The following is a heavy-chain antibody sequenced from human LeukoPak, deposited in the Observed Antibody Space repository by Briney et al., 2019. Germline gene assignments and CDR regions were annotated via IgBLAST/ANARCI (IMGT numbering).Heavy chain of an antibody. D-gene: IGHD3-16*01. CDR2: TYYRSKWYN. V-gene: IGHV6-1*01. J-gene: IGHJ4*02. Sequence: SQTLSLTCAISGDSVSSNSAAWNWIRQSPSRGLERLGSTYYRSKWYNDYAVSVKSRITINPDTSKNQFSLQLNSVTPEDTAVYYCARWGHDPHYFDYWGQGTLVTVSS. CDR1: GDSVSSNSAA. CDR3: ARWGHDPHYFDY.